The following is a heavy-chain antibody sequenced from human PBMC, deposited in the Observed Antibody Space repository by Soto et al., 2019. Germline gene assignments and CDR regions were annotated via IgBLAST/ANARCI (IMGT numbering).Heavy chain of an antibody. CDR2: IHSDGSST. Sequence: DVQLVEYGGGSVQPGVSLSRSCAATGFTFSYYWMHWVRQAPGKGLVWVSRIHSDGSSTTDADSVKGRFTISRDNAKNTLYLQMNSLRAEDTAVYYCARGQWGAFDLWGQGTMVIVAS. D-gene: IGHD1-26*01. V-gene: IGHV3-74*01. J-gene: IGHJ3*01. CDR1: GFTFSYYW. CDR3: ARGQWGAFDL.